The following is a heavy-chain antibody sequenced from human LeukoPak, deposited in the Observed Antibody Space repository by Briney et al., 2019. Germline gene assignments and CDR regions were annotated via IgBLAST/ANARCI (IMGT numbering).Heavy chain of an antibody. Sequence: SETLSLTCTVSGGSISSYYWSWLRQPAGKGLEWVGRIYTSGSTNYNPSLKSRVTMSVDTSKNQFSLKLSSVTAADTAVYYCARAADYYDSSGYRTTADYWGQGTLVTVSS. V-gene: IGHV4-4*07. CDR1: GGSISSYY. CDR2: IYTSGST. CDR3: ARAADYYDSSGYRTTADY. D-gene: IGHD3-22*01. J-gene: IGHJ4*02.